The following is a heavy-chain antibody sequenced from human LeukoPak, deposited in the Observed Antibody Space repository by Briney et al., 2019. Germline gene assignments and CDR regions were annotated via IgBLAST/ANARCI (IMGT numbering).Heavy chain of an antibody. CDR3: TRVAEGTAMVPWYFDY. V-gene: IGHV3-49*04. CDR1: GFTFGDYA. CDR2: IRSKAYGGTT. J-gene: IGHJ4*02. Sequence: GGSLRLSCTASGFTFGDYAMSWVRQAPGKGLEWVGFIRSKAYGGTTEYAASVKGRFTISRDDSKSIACLQMNSLKTEDTAVYYCTRVAEGTAMVPWYFDYWGQGTLVTVSS. D-gene: IGHD5-18*01.